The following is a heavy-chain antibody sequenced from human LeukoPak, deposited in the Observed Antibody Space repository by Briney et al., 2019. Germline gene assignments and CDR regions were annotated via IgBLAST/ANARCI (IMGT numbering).Heavy chain of an antibody. J-gene: IGHJ4*02. CDR3: ARVTDYGDYLDY. V-gene: IGHV4-59*01. Sequence: PSETLSLTCAVYGGSFSGYYWSWIRQPPGKGLEWIGYIYYSGSTNYNPSLKSRVTISVDTSKNQFSLKLSSVTAADTAVYYCARVTDYGDYLDYWGQGTLVTVSS. CDR1: GGSFSGYY. CDR2: IYYSGST. D-gene: IGHD4-17*01.